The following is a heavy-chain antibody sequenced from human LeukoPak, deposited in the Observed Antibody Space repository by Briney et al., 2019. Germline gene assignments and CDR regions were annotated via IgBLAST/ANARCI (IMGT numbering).Heavy chain of an antibody. CDR2: INHSGST. V-gene: IGHV4-34*01. D-gene: IGHD5-18*01. J-gene: IGHJ4*02. CDR1: GGSFSGYY. CDR3: AREARKKYSYGYRFHYFDY. Sequence: PSETLSLTCAVYGGSFSGYYWSWIRQPPGKGLEWIGEINHSGSTNYNPSLKSRVTISVDTSKNQFSLKLSSVTAADTAVYYCAREARKKYSYGYRFHYFDYWGQGTLATVSS.